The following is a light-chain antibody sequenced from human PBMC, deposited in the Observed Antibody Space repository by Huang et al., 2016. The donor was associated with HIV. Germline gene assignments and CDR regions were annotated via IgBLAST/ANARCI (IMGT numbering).Light chain of an antibody. J-gene: IGKJ5*01. CDR3: QQSYSTPIT. V-gene: IGKV1-39*01. Sequence: DIQMTQSPSSLSASVGDRVTITCRASLRISSYLNWYQQKPGKAPKRLIYAASSLQSGVPSRFSGSGSGTDFTLTISSLQPEDFATYYCQQSYSTPITFGQGTRLEIK. CDR2: AAS. CDR1: LRISSY.